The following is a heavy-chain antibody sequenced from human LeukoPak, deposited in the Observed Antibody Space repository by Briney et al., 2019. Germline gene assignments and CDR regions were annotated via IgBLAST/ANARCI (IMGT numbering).Heavy chain of an antibody. J-gene: IGHJ5*02. CDR2: MNPNSGNT. V-gene: IGHV1-8*01. CDR3: ARGVPVPSPLLRYFDWLFYNWFDP. Sequence: ASVKVSCKASGYTSTSYDINWVRQATGQGLEWMGWMNPNSGNTGYAQKFQGRVTMTRNTSISTAYMELSSLRSEDTAVYYCARGVPVPSPLLRYFDWLFYNWFDPWGQGTLVTVSS. D-gene: IGHD3-9*01. CDR1: GYTSTSYD.